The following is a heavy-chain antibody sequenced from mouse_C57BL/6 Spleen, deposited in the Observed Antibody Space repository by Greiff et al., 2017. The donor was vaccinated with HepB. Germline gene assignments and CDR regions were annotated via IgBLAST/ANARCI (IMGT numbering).Heavy chain of an antibody. D-gene: IGHD2-4*01. CDR2: IYPGGVYT. Sequence: VQLVESGAELVRPGTSVKMSCKASGYTFTNYWIGWAKQRPGHGLEWIGDIYPGGVYTNYNEKFKGKATLTADKSSSTAYMQFSSLTSEDSAIYYCARYDYDDWFAYWGQGTLVTVSA. CDR3: ARYDYDDWFAY. CDR1: GYTFTNYW. J-gene: IGHJ3*01. V-gene: IGHV1-63*01.